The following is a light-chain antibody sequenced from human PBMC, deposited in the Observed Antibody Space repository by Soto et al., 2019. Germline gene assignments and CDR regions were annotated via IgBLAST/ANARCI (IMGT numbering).Light chain of an antibody. J-gene: IGLJ3*02. Sequence: QSALTQPASVSGSPGQSITISCTGTSSDVGGYNYVSWYQHRPGKAPKLMISEVSNRPSGVSNRFSGSKSGNTASLTISGLQAEDEADYYCFSYSGTLWVFGGGTKVTVL. CDR2: EVS. CDR1: SSDVGGYNY. CDR3: FSYSGTLWV. V-gene: IGLV2-14*01.